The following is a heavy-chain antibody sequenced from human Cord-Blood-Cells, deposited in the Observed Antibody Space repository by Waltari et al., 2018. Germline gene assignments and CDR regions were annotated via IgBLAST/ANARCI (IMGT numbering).Heavy chain of an antibody. V-gene: IGHV1-69*01. CDR1: GGTFSSYA. CDR3: AAGYYYDSSGYYYGMDV. Sequence: QVQLVQSGAEVKKPGSSVKVSCKASGGTFSSYAISWVRQAPGQGLEWMGGIIPIFGTATYAQKFQGRVTITADESTSTAYMELSSLRSEDTAVYYCAAGYYYDSSGYYYGMDVWGQGTTVTVSS. CDR2: IIPIFGTA. D-gene: IGHD3-22*01. J-gene: IGHJ6*02.